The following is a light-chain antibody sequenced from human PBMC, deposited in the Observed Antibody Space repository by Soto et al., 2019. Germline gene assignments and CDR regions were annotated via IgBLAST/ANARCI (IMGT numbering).Light chain of an antibody. Sequence: QSVLTQPPSASGSPGQSVTISCTGTSSDVGAYNYVSWYQQHPGKAPKLMIYQVTKRPSGVPDRFSASKSGNTASLTVSGLQAEDEADYYCSLYAGNSFYVFGTGTKVTVL. J-gene: IGLJ1*01. CDR1: SSDVGAYNY. CDR2: QVT. CDR3: SLYAGNSFYV. V-gene: IGLV2-8*01.